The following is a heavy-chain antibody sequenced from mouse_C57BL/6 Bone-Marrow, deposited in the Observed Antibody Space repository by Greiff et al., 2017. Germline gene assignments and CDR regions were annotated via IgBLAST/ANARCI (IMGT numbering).Heavy chain of an antibody. V-gene: IGHV5-9-1*02. D-gene: IGHD4-1*01. J-gene: IGHJ4*01. CDR3: TRETGSYYYAMDY. CDR1: GFTFSSYA. Sequence: EVKLVESGEGLVKPGGSLKLSCAASGFTFSSYAMSWVRQTPEKRLEWVAYISSGGDYIYYADTVKGRFTISRDNARNTLYLQMSSLKSEDTAMYYCTRETGSYYYAMDYWGQGTSVTVSS. CDR2: ISSGGDYI.